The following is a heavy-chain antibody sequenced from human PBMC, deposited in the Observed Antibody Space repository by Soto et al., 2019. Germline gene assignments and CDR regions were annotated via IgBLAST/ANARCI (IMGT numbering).Heavy chain of an antibody. J-gene: IGHJ5*02. CDR2: INPNSGGT. D-gene: IGHD3-10*01. CDR1: GYTFTGYY. V-gene: IGHV1-2*02. CDR3: ARVPRGFGEFPIMT. Sequence: RASVKVSCKASGYTFTGYYMHWVRQAPGQGLEWMGWINPNSGGTNYAQKFQGRVTMTRDTSISTAYMELSRLRSDDTAVYYCARVPRGFGEFPIMTWGQGTLVTVSS.